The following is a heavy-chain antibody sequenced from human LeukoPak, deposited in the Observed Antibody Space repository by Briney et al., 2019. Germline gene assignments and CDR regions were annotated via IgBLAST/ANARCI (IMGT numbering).Heavy chain of an antibody. CDR2: IIPIFGTA. CDR1: GGTFSSYA. CDR3: ASLDSSGYFSEFDY. D-gene: IGHD3-22*01. Sequence: SVKVSCKASGGTFSSYAISWVRQAPGQGVEWMGGIIPIFGTANYAQKFQGRVTITADESTSTAYMELSRLRSEDTAVYYCASLDSSGYFSEFDYWGQGTLVTVSS. J-gene: IGHJ4*02. V-gene: IGHV1-69*01.